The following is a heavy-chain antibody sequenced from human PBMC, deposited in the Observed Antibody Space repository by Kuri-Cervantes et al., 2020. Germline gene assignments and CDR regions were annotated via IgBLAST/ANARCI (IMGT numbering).Heavy chain of an antibody. V-gene: IGHV2-5*02. CDR3: AQTYYDILTGYLKTNWFDP. CDR2: IYWDDDK. CDR1: GFSLTTSGVG. D-gene: IGHD3-9*01. Sequence: SGPTLVKPTQTLTLTCTFSGFSLTTSGVGVGWIRQPPGKALEWLALIYWDDDKRYNPSLRSRLSITKDTSENQVVLTMTNMDPVDTAAYYCAQTYYDILTGYLKTNWFDPWGQGTLVTVSS. J-gene: IGHJ5*02.